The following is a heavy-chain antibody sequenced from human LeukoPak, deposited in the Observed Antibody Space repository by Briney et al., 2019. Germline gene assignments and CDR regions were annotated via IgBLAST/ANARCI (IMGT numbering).Heavy chain of an antibody. Sequence: ASVKVSCQASGYTFTDFYLNWVRQAPGQGLEWMGWIKPYSDALIYAQSFQGRVTLTWDSSIGTAYMELTRLTSDDTAVYYCATSTVTHARDPWGQGTLVTVSS. J-gene: IGHJ5*02. V-gene: IGHV1-2*02. CDR1: GYTFTDFY. CDR2: IKPYSDAL. CDR3: ATSTVTHARDP. D-gene: IGHD1-1*01.